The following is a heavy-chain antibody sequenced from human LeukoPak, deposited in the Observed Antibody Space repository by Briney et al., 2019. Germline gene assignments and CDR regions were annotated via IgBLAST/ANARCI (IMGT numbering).Heavy chain of an antibody. CDR1: GFTVSSSY. CDR2: IYSGGSA. CDR3: ARDREQTVGILESSMDV. J-gene: IGHJ6*03. D-gene: IGHD6-13*01. Sequence: GGSLRLSCAASGFTVSSSYMTWVRQAPGKGLEWVSVIYSGGSAYYAGSVKGRFTISRDNAKNSLYLQMNRLRAEDTAVYYCARDREQTVGILESSMDVWGKGTTVTVSS. V-gene: IGHV3-53*01.